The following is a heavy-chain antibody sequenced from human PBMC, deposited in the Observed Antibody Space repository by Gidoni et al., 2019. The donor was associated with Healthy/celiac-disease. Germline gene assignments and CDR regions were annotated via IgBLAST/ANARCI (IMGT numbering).Heavy chain of an antibody. CDR3: TSPGDYRYGMDV. J-gene: IGHJ6*02. V-gene: IGHV3-73*02. D-gene: IGHD4-17*01. CDR1: GFTFSGSA. CDR2: IRSKANSYAT. Sequence: EVQLVESGGGWVQPGGSLKLSCAASGFTFSGSAMHWVRQASGTGLAWVGRIRSKANSYATSYAASVKGRFTISRDDSKNTAYLQMNSLKTEDTAVYYCTSPGDYRYGMDVWGQGTTVTVSS.